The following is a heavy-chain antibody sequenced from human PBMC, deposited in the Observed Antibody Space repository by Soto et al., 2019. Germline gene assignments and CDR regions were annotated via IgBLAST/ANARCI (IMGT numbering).Heavy chain of an antibody. Sequence: SGPTLVNPAETLTLTCTFSGFSLTSPGMCVSWIRQPPGKALEWLALIERDDDDKYYSTSLKTRLTISKDTRKNQVVLTMANMDPADTGTYYCARSIRGPRRFNGMDVWGQGTTVTVSS. CDR1: GFSLTSPGMC. D-gene: IGHD1-20*01. J-gene: IGHJ6*02. CDR3: ARSIRGPRRFNGMDV. CDR2: IERDDDDK. V-gene: IGHV2-70*13.